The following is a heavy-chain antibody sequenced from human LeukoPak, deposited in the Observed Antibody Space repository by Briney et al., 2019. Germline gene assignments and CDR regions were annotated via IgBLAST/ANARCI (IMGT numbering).Heavy chain of an antibody. J-gene: IGHJ4*02. V-gene: IGHV3-21*01. CDR3: ARGPIAARPYYFDY. D-gene: IGHD6-6*01. CDR2: ISSSSIYI. Sequence: GGSLRLSCAASGFTFSSYWMSWVRPAPGTGLEWVSSISSSSIYIYYADSVKGRFTISRDNAKDSLYLQMNSLRAEDTAVYYCARGPIAARPYYFDYWGQGTLVTVSS. CDR1: GFTFSSYW.